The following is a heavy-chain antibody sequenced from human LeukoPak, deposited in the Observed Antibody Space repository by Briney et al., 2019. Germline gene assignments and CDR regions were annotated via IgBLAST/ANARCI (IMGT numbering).Heavy chain of an antibody. Sequence: SETLSLTCTVSGGSINNYYWSWIRQPPGKGLEWIGYIYYSGSTTYNPSLKSRVTISVDTSKNHFSLKLSSVTAADTAVYYCARSDWMRWFDPWGQGTLVTVSS. V-gene: IGHV4-59*08. CDR1: GGSINNYY. CDR3: ARSDWMRWFDP. J-gene: IGHJ5*02. D-gene: IGHD1-1*01. CDR2: IYYSGST.